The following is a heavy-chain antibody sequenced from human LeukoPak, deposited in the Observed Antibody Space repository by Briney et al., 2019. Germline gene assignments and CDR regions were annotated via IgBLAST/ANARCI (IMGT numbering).Heavy chain of an antibody. CDR2: ISYIGNT. Sequence: PSQTLSLTCAVSAVSISSYYWGWIRQPPGKGLVWIGYISYIGNTNYNPSLQSRVTISVDTSKNQFSLKLSSVTAADTAVYYCARVVYSGSYRFFDLWGRGTLVTVSS. D-gene: IGHD1-26*01. J-gene: IGHJ2*01. V-gene: IGHV4-59*01. CDR3: ARVVYSGSYRFFDL. CDR1: AVSISSYY.